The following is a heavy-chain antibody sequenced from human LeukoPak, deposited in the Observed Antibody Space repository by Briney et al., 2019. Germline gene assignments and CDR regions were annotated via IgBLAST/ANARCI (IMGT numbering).Heavy chain of an antibody. CDR3: ARVAYCGGDCYSYQ. CDR1: GFTFSTYW. V-gene: IGHV3-74*01. J-gene: IGHJ4*02. CDR2: INSDGSST. Sequence: GGSLRLSCAASGFTFSTYWVHWVRQAPGKGLVWVSRINSDGSSTNYADSVKGRFTISKDNAKNTLYLQMNSLRAEDTAVYYCARVAYCGGDCYSYQWGQGTLVTVSS. D-gene: IGHD2-21*02.